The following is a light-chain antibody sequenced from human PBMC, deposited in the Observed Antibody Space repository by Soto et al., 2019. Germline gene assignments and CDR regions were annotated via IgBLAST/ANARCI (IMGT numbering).Light chain of an antibody. Sequence: EIVMTQSPATLSVSPGERATLSCRASQSVSSNYLAWYQQKPGQAPRLLIYDASRRATGIPDRFSGSGSGTDFTLTISRLESEDFAVYYCQQYGSSPFITFGQGTRLEIK. CDR2: DAS. J-gene: IGKJ5*01. CDR1: QSVSSNY. V-gene: IGKV3-20*01. CDR3: QQYGSSPFIT.